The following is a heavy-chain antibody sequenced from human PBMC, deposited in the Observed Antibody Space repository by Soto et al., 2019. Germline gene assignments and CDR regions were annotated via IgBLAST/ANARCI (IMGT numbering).Heavy chain of an antibody. CDR1: GFTFNAHA. V-gene: IGHV3-23*01. D-gene: IGHD2-8*02. CDR2: ISGDGKTT. J-gene: IGHJ6*02. Sequence: EVQVLESGGGLLQPGGSLRLSCVASGFTFNAHAMTWVRQGPGMGLEWTSTISGDGKTTHYADSVKGRFTVSRDNSKNTLSPPMNRLRAEDTGTYYCVKDWTGNKCPCLDVWGQGTTVTVSS. CDR3: VKDWTGNKCPCLDV.